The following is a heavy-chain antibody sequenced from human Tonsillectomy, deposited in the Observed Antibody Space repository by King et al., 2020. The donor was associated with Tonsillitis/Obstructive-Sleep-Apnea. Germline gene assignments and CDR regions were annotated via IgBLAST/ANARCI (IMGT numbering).Heavy chain of an antibody. V-gene: IGHV1-2*02. CDR1: GYTFTGYY. CDR3: ARDGGYYDSSGYYYEGDWFDP. CDR2: INPNSGGT. Sequence: QLVQSGAEVKKPGASVKVSCKASGYTFTGYYMHWVRQTPGQGLEWMGWINPNSGGTNYAQKFQGRVTMTRDTSISTAYMELSRLRSDDTAVYYSARDGGYYDSSGYYYEGDWFDPWGQGTLVTVSS. D-gene: IGHD3-22*01. J-gene: IGHJ5*02.